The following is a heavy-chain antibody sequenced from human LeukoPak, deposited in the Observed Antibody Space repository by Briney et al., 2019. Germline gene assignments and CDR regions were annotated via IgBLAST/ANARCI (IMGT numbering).Heavy chain of an antibody. V-gene: IGHV3-30-3*01. J-gene: IGHJ5*02. Sequence: GGSLRLSCAASGFTFSSYAMHWVRQAPGKGLEWVAVISYDGSNKYYADSVKGRFTISRDNSKNTLYLQMNSLRAEDTAVYYCARESIVVAVAATPGWFDPWGQGTLVTVSS. CDR3: ARESIVVAVAATPGWFDP. CDR1: GFTFSSYA. D-gene: IGHD2-15*01. CDR2: ISYDGSNK.